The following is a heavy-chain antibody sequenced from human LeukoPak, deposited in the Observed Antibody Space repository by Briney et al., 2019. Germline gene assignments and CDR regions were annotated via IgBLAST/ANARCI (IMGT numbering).Heavy chain of an antibody. CDR3: ARDSSRSSWYDTAIGDLDY. Sequence: GGSLKLSCAASGFTFSSYEMNWVRQAPGKGLEWVSYISSSGSTIYYADSVKGRFTISRDNAKNPLYLQMNSLRAEDTAVYYCARDSSRSSWYDTAIGDLDYWGQGTLVTVSS. D-gene: IGHD6-13*01. J-gene: IGHJ4*02. CDR1: GFTFSSYE. CDR2: ISSSGSTI. V-gene: IGHV3-48*03.